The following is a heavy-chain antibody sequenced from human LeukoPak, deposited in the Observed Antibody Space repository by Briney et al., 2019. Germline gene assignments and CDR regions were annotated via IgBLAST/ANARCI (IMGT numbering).Heavy chain of an antibody. Sequence: SETLSLTCTVSGGSISTYYWTWIRQPPGKGLEWIGYLYYSGTTDYNPSLKSRATISGDTSKNQFSLKLTSVTAADTAVYYCARLLGGDPYYMDVWGEGTTVTVSS. CDR2: LYYSGTT. D-gene: IGHD3-3*01. CDR1: GGSISTYY. J-gene: IGHJ6*03. V-gene: IGHV4-59*01. CDR3: ARLLGGDPYYMDV.